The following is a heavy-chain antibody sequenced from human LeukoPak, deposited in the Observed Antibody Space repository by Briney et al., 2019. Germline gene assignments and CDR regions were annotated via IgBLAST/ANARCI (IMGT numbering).Heavy chain of an antibody. Sequence: GRSLRLSCAASGFTFNNYGMHWVRQAPGKGLEWMALIWYDGSNKYYADSVKGQFTISRDNSKNTLYLQMNSLRAEDTAVYYCSREYFDWSRNYYYGMDVWGQGTTVTVSS. CDR3: SREYFDWSRNYYYGMDV. J-gene: IGHJ6*02. CDR1: GFTFNNYG. CDR2: IWYDGSNK. D-gene: IGHD3-9*01. V-gene: IGHV3-33*01.